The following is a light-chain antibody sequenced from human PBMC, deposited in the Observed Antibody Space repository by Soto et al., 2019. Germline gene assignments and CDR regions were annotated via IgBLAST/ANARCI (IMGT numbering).Light chain of an antibody. CDR3: PSYENSRTGFYV. V-gene: IGLV1-40*01. CDR2: GNT. Sequence: QSVLTQPPSVSGAPGQRVTISCTGSSSDIGAGFDVHWYQHLPGTAPKLLIYGNTNRPSGVPGRFSGSKSSTSASLVITGLQAEDEADYYYPSYENSRTGFYVFGTGTKLTVL. J-gene: IGLJ1*01. CDR1: SSDIGAGFD.